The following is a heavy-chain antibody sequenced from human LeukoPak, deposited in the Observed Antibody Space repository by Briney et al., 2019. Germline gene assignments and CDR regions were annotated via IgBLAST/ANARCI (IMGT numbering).Heavy chain of an antibody. V-gene: IGHV5-51*01. D-gene: IGHD3-10*01. J-gene: IGHJ4*02. CDR3: ARHESGGIRGVLTPAGY. Sequence: WESLKIFCKSSGYSFTSYWIGWVRQMPGKGLEWMGIIYPGDSDTRYSPSFQGQVTISADKSISTAYLQWSSLKASDTAMYYCARHESGGIRGVLTPAGYWGQGTLVPLP. CDR1: GYSFTSYW. CDR2: IYPGDSDT.